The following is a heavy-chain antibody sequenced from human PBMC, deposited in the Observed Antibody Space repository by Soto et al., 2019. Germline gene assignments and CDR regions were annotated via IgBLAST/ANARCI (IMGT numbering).Heavy chain of an antibody. Sequence: LSLTCAVYGGSFSGYYWSWIRQPPGKGLERIGEINHSGSTNYNPSLKSRVTISVDTSKNQFSLKLSSVTAADTAVYYCARGVRLLYYYYGMDVWGQGTTVTVSS. CDR2: INHSGST. CDR3: ARGVRLLYYYYGMDV. D-gene: IGHD2-21*01. CDR1: GGSFSGYY. J-gene: IGHJ6*02. V-gene: IGHV4-34*01.